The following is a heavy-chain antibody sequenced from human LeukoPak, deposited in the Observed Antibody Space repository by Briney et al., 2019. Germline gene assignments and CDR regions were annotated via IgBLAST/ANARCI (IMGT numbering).Heavy chain of an antibody. CDR2: INHSGGT. Sequence: SETLSLTCDVYGGSFSGYHWSWIRQPPGKGLEWIGEINHSGGTNYNPSLKSRVTISVDTSKNQFSLKLSSVTAADTAVYYCARRECSGGSCYFDYWGQGTLVTVSS. J-gene: IGHJ4*02. V-gene: IGHV4-34*01. D-gene: IGHD2-15*01. CDR3: ARRECSGGSCYFDY. CDR1: GGSFSGYH.